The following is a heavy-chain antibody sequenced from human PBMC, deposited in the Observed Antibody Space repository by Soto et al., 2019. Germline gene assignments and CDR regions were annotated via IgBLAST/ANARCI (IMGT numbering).Heavy chain of an antibody. J-gene: IGHJ1*01. CDR1: GGSFSGYY. Sequence: SETRSLTCAVDGGSFSGYYWSWIRQPPGKGLEWIGEINHSGSTNYNPSLKSRVTISVDTSKNQLSLKMSSVTAADTAVYYCARGATASRNFQYWGQGTLVTVSS. D-gene: IGHD1-26*01. V-gene: IGHV4-34*01. CDR3: ARGATASRNFQY. CDR2: INHSGST.